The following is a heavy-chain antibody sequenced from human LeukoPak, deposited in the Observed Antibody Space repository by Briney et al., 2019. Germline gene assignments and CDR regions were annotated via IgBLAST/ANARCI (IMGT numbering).Heavy chain of an antibody. J-gene: IGHJ4*02. CDR1: GYTFTSYY. CDR3: ARDLEGYCSSTSCNYYFDY. CDR2: INPSGGST. D-gene: IGHD2-2*01. Sequence: ASVKVSCKASGYTFTSYYMHWVRQAPGQGLEWMGIINPSGGSTSYAQKFQGRVTMTRDTSTSTVYMELSSLRSEDTAVYYCARDLEGYCSSTSCNYYFDYWGQGTLVTVSS. V-gene: IGHV1-46*01.